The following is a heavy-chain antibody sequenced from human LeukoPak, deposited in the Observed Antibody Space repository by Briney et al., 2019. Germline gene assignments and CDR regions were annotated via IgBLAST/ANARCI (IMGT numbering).Heavy chain of an antibody. CDR1: GFTFNNYW. J-gene: IGHJ6*02. CDR3: ARVADPTAFYYGMDV. Sequence: GGSLRLSCAASGFTFNNYWMHWVRQAPGKGLVWVSRVNSDGSSTSYADSVQGRFTISRDNSKNTLYLQMNSLRAEDTAVYYCARVADPTAFYYGMDVWGQGTTVTVS. V-gene: IGHV3-74*01. D-gene: IGHD2-15*01. CDR2: VNSDGSST.